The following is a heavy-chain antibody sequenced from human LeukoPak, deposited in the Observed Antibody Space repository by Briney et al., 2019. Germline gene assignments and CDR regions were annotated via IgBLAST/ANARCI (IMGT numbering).Heavy chain of an antibody. CDR1: GYTFTGYY. CDR3: ARDSRVSADY. Sequence: ASVKVSCKASGYTFTGYYLHWVRQAPGQGLEWAGRIDPKNGGAAYAQKFQGRVTMTRDTSISIAYMELSSLTSDDTAVYFCARDSRVSADYWGQGTLVTVSS. CDR2: IDPKNGGA. J-gene: IGHJ4*02. V-gene: IGHV1-2*06. D-gene: IGHD2-8*01.